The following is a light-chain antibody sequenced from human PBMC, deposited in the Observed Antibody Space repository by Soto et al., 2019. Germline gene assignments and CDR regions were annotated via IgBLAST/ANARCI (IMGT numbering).Light chain of an antibody. CDR1: QSVFYSSNNKNY. Sequence: DIVMTQSPKSLAVSLGERATINCKSSQSVFYSSNNKNYLTWYQQKPGQPPKLLIYWASTRESGVPDRFSGSGSETDFTLTISSLQAEDVAVYYCQQYYSLPLTFGGGTKVEIK. J-gene: IGKJ4*01. CDR2: WAS. CDR3: QQYYSLPLT. V-gene: IGKV4-1*01.